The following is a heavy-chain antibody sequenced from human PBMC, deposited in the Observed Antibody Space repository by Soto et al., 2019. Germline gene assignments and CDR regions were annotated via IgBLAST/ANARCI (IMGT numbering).Heavy chain of an antibody. CDR1: GGTFSSYF. CDR2: IIPVFGTG. CDR3: ARETPSAAAAYYYYGLDV. V-gene: IGHV1-69*13. Sequence: SVKVSCKVSGGTFSSYFINWVRQAPGQGLEWVGGIIPVFGTGSYAEKFQGRVTITADESTSTAYMELSRLRSDDTAVYYCARETPSAAAAYYYYGLDVWG. J-gene: IGHJ6*02. D-gene: IGHD6-13*01.